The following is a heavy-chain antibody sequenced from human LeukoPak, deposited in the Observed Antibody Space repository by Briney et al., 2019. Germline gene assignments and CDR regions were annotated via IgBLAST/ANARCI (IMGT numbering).Heavy chain of an antibody. D-gene: IGHD3-9*01. J-gene: IGHJ5*02. Sequence: GASVKVSCKASGYTFTGYYMHWVRQAPGQGLEWMGWINPNSGGTNYAQKFQGRVTMTRYTSISTAYMELSRLRSDDTAVYYCARVPGRNVLRYLEASSNWFDPWGQGTLVTVSS. CDR1: GYTFTGYY. CDR3: ARVPGRNVLRYLEASSNWFDP. CDR2: INPNSGGT. V-gene: IGHV1-2*02.